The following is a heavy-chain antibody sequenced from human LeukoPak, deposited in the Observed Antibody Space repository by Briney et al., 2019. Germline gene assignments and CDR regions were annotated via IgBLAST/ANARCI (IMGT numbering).Heavy chain of an antibody. CDR2: FSGSWGNR. Sequence: GGPQRLSWAASGFTISNYAMSGGRQPRGEGLEWLSVFSGSWGNRHYADSVEGLLTISRDTSKNTLYLQIHSQTTDDAAIYYCANWTISAGADCIDYWGQGTLVTVSS. V-gene: IGHV3-23*01. D-gene: IGHD2-21*02. CDR1: GFTISNYA. J-gene: IGHJ4*02. CDR3: ANWTISAGADCIDY.